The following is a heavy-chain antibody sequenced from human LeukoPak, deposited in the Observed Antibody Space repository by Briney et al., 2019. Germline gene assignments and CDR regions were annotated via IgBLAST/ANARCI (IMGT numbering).Heavy chain of an antibody. V-gene: IGHV3-23*01. Sequence: GGSLRLSCAASGFTFSSYAMSWVRQAPGEGLEWVSANSGSGGSTYYADSVKGRFTISRDNSKNTLNLQMNSLRAEDTAVYYFSKDSSGSSGWYVGLNSPPYYFDYWGQGPLVTVSS. CDR3: SKDSSGSSGWYVGLNSPPYYFDY. D-gene: IGHD6-19*01. CDR1: GFTFSSYA. J-gene: IGHJ4*02. CDR2: NSGSGGST.